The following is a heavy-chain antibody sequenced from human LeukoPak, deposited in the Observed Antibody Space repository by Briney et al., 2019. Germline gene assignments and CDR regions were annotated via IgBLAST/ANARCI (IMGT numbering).Heavy chain of an antibody. CDR1: GFTFSSYA. CDR3: AKSAKGFGELFTGCDY. Sequence: GGSLRLSCAASGFTFSSYAMSWVRQAPGKGLEWVSAISGSGGSTYYADSVKGRFTISRDNSKNTLYLQMNSLRAEDAAVYYCAKSAKGFGELFTGCDYWGQGTLVTVSS. CDR2: ISGSGGST. D-gene: IGHD3-10*01. V-gene: IGHV3-23*01. J-gene: IGHJ4*02.